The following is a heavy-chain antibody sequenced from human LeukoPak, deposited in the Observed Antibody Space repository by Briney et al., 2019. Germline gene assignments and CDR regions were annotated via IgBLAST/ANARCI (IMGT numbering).Heavy chain of an antibody. CDR3: ARVRTTVTKLDWFDP. CDR1: GYTFTSYG. V-gene: IGHV1-18*01. J-gene: IGHJ5*02. D-gene: IGHD4-17*01. CDR2: ISAYNGNT. Sequence: ASVTVSCKASGYTFTSYGISWVRQAPGQGLEWMGWISAYNGNTNYAQKLQGRVTMTTDTSTSTAYMELRSLRSDDTAVYYCARVRTTVTKLDWFDPWGQGTLVTVSS.